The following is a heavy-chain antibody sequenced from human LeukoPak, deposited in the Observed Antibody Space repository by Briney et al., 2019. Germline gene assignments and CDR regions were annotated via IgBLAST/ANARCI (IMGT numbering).Heavy chain of an antibody. J-gene: IGHJ4*02. V-gene: IGHV3-7*01. D-gene: IGHD3-22*01. CDR2: IKQDGSEK. CDR1: GFTFSSYW. CDR3: ARDGYYYDSSGYYYWLDY. Sequence: PGGSLRLSCAASGFTFSSYWMSWVRQAPGKGLEWVANIKQDGSEKYYVDSVKGRFTISRDNAKNSLYLQMKSLRAEDTAVYYCARDGYYYDSSGYYYWLDYWGQGTLVTVSS.